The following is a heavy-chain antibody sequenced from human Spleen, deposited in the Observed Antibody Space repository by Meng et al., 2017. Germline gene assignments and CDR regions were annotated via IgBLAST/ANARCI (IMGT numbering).Heavy chain of an antibody. CDR3: ARTRTYYDILTGHFDY. Sequence: QVQLVQSGAEVKKPGGSVKVSCKASGYTFTSYAMHWVRQAPGQRLEWMGWINAGNGNTKYSQKFQGRVTITRDTSASTAYMELSSLRSEDTAVYYCARTRTYYDILTGHFDYWGQGTLVTVSS. J-gene: IGHJ4*02. V-gene: IGHV1-3*01. CDR1: GYTFTSYA. CDR2: INAGNGNT. D-gene: IGHD3-9*01.